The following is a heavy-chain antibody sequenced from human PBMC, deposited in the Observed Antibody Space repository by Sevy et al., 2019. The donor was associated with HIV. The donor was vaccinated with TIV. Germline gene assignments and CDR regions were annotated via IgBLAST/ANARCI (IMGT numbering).Heavy chain of an antibody. J-gene: IGHJ5*02. CDR2: ISSVGSKS. D-gene: IGHD3-22*01. CDR1: GFNFSPFA. V-gene: IGHV3-30*18. Sequence: GGSWRLSCAASGFNFSPFALHWFRRVPGKGLGGGATISSVGSKSYYTDPVKGRFSISRDNSKNTLYLQMNNLTPEDTAVFYCAKEGYYYDSRSSDWFDPWGQGALVTVSS. CDR3: AKEGYYYDSRSSDWFDP.